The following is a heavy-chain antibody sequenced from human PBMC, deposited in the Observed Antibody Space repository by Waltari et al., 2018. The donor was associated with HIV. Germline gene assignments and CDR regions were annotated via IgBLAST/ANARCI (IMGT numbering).Heavy chain of an antibody. Sequence: ELQLLEAGGCLVQPGGSLILSCAASRITFRSYTLTCVRQAPGKGLEWVSSISATGGGTYYAGSVKGRFSISRDNSKNTLYLQMNSLRVEDTATYYCVKDLWVAVTGTSEEDFWGQGTLVTVSS. CDR2: ISATGGGT. J-gene: IGHJ4*02. CDR1: RITFRSYT. D-gene: IGHD6-19*01. V-gene: IGHV3-23*01. CDR3: VKDLWVAVTGTSEEDF.